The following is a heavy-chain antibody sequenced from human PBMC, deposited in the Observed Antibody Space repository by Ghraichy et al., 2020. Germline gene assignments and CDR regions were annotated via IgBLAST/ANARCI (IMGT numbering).Heavy chain of an antibody. J-gene: IGHJ4*02. CDR1: GGSISSSSYY. CDR2: IYYSGST. V-gene: IGHV4-39*01. CDR3: ARLRGMYYFDY. Sequence: SETLSLTCTVSGGSISSSSYYWGWIRQPPGKGLEWIGSIYYSGSTYYNPSLKSRVTISVDTSKNQFSLKLSSVTAADTAVYYCARLRGMYYFDYWGQGTLVTVSS. D-gene: IGHD3-16*01.